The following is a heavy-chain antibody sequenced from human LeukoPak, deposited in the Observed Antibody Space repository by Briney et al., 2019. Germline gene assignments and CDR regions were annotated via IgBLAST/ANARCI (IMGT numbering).Heavy chain of an antibody. D-gene: IGHD4-17*01. Sequence: SETLSLTCTVSGGSISSGSYYWSWIRQPAGKGLEWIGRIYTSGSTNYNPSLKSRVTISVDTSKNQFSLKLSSVTAADTAVYYCARVVSATTVTHYFDSWGQGTLVTVSS. V-gene: IGHV4-61*02. J-gene: IGHJ4*02. CDR3: ARVVSATTVTHYFDS. CDR2: IYTSGST. CDR1: GGSISSGSYY.